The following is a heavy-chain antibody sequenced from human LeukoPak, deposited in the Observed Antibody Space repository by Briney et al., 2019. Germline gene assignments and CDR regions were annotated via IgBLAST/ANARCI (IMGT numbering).Heavy chain of an antibody. V-gene: IGHV4-4*07. Sequence: SETLSLTCTVSGGSISSYYWSWIRQPAGKGLEWIGCIYTSGSTNYNPSLKSRVTMSVDTSKNQFSLKLSSVTAADTAVYYCARDTYYYDSSGYTSPNWFDPWGQGTLVTVSS. D-gene: IGHD3-22*01. CDR3: ARDTYYYDSSGYTSPNWFDP. CDR1: GGSISSYY. CDR2: IYTSGST. J-gene: IGHJ5*02.